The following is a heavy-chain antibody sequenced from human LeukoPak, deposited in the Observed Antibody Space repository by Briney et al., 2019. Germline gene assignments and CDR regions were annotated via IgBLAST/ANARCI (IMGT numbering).Heavy chain of an antibody. CDR2: ISGSGDST. CDR1: KFTFSNYA. V-gene: IGHV3-23*01. J-gene: IGHJ3*02. D-gene: IGHD3-16*01. Sequence: PGGSLSLSCTASKFTFSNYAMSWVRQASGKGLEWVSAISGSGDSTYYADSVKGRFTISRDTSNNTLYLQMKSLRAEDTAVYYCAKDIYTIDAFDIWGQGTMVTVSS. CDR3: AKDIYTIDAFDI.